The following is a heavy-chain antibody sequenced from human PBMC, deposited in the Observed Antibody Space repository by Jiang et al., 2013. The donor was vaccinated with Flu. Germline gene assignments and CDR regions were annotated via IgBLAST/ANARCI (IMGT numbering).Heavy chain of an antibody. D-gene: IGHD2-21*02. V-gene: IGHV3-23*01. Sequence: ISRDNSKNTLYLQMNSLRAGDTAVYYCAKKINSDNGMDVWGQGTTVTVSS. CDR3: AKKINSDNGMDV. J-gene: IGHJ6*02.